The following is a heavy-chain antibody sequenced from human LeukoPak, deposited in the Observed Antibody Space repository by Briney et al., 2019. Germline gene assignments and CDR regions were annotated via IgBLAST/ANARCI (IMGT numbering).Heavy chain of an antibody. CDR3: TRDHGSGPTKVAYYYYMDV. CDR2: IRSKAYGGTT. Sequence: PGGSLRLSCTASGFTFGDYAMSWFRQAPGKGLEWVGLIRSKAYGGTTEYAASVKGRFTISRDDSKSIAYLQMNSLKTEDTAVYYCTRDHGSGPTKVAYYYYMDVWGKGTMVTVSS. D-gene: IGHD3-10*01. CDR1: GFTFGDYA. V-gene: IGHV3-49*03. J-gene: IGHJ6*03.